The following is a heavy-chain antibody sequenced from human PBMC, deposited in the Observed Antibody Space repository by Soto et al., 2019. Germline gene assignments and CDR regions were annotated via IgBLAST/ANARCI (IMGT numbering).Heavy chain of an antibody. CDR1: GGSIIVYY. J-gene: IGHJ4*02. CDR3: ARGVGSSPPRY. V-gene: IGHV4-59*01. D-gene: IGHD1-26*01. Sequence: SETLSLTCTISGGSIIVYYWSWIRQPPGQALEWIGYIYDSGSPYYNPSLRSRVIVSADTSKNQISLKLTSATAADTAVYYCARGVGSSPPRYWGRGTLVTV. CDR2: IYDSGSP.